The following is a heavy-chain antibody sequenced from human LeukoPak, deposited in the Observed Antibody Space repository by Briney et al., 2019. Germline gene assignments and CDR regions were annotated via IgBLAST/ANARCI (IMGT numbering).Heavy chain of an antibody. Sequence: GGSLRLSCAASGFSVSDNYMSWVRQAPGKGLEWVSVTYSGGTTLYADSVKGRFIISRDTSKHTLYLQMKSLRPEDTAIYYCARDGDTPMSIAAGGMDGWGRGTTVAVSS. D-gene: IGHD5-18*01. CDR1: GFSVSDNY. J-gene: IGHJ6*02. CDR3: ARDGDTPMSIAAGGMDG. V-gene: IGHV3-66*01. CDR2: TYSGGTT.